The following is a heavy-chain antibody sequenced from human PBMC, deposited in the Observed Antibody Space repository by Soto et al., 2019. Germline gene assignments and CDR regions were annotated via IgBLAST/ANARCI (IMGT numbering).Heavy chain of an antibody. CDR1: GYTFTSYD. CDR2: MNPNSGNT. CDR3: ARVRWHSSGCRAFDI. Sequence: ASVKVSCKASGYTFTSYDINCVRQATGQGLEWMGWMNPNSGNTGYAQKFQGRVTMTRNTSISTAYMELSSLRSEDTAVYYCARVRWHSSGCRAFDIWGQGTMVTVSS. D-gene: IGHD6-19*01. V-gene: IGHV1-8*01. J-gene: IGHJ3*02.